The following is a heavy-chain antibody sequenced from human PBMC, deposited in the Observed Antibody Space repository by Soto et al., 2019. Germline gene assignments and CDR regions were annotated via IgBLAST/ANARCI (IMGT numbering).Heavy chain of an antibody. Sequence: QVQLVQSGAEVKKPGSSVTVSCTTSGVSFNNNGIGWVRQAPGHGLEWMGGVSPPFRTSNYARKFQGRISITADASTGTVNMELSSLTSEDTAQYYCARVLYYGSGSYSPYGMDVWGQGTTVTVSS. J-gene: IGHJ6*02. CDR1: GVSFNNNG. CDR3: ARVLYYGSGSYSPYGMDV. CDR2: VSPPFRTS. V-gene: IGHV1-69*01. D-gene: IGHD3-10*01.